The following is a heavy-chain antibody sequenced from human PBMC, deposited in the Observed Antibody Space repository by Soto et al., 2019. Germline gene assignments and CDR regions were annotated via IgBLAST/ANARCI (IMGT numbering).Heavy chain of an antibody. Sequence: QVQLQESGPGLVKPSETLSLTCTVSGGSISSYYWSWIRQPPGKGLEWIGYIYYSGSTNYNPSLKSRVTISVDTSKNQFSLKLSPVTAADTAGYYCARDSGCYVWGGFGMDVWGQGTTVTVSS. D-gene: IGHD1-26*01. CDR2: IYYSGST. CDR3: ARDSGCYVWGGFGMDV. CDR1: GGSISSYY. J-gene: IGHJ6*02. V-gene: IGHV4-59*01.